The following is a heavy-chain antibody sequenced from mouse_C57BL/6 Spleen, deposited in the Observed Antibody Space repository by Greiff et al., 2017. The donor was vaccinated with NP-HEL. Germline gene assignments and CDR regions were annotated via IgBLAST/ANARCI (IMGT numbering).Heavy chain of an antibody. J-gene: IGHJ4*01. D-gene: IGHD2-14*01. Sequence: VQLQQSGPELVKPGDSVKISCKASGYSFTGYFMNWVMQSHGKSLEWIGRINPYNGDTFYNQKFKGKATLTVDKSSSTAHMELRSLTSEDSAVYYCARRGYRRDYAMDYWGQGTSVTVSS. V-gene: IGHV1-20*01. CDR2: INPYNGDT. CDR3: ARRGYRRDYAMDY. CDR1: GYSFTGYF.